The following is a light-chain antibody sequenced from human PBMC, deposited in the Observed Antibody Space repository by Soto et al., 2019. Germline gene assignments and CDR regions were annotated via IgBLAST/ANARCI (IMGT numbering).Light chain of an antibody. J-gene: IGKJ5*01. CDR3: KQYKEWPPFT. CDR1: QSVSSSY. V-gene: IGKV3-15*01. Sequence: EIVLTQSPGTLSLSPGERATLSCGASQSVSSSYLAWYQQKPGLAPRLLILGASTRATGIPARFSGSGSGTEFTLSISSLQSEDFAVYYCKQYKEWPPFTFGQGTRLEIK. CDR2: GAS.